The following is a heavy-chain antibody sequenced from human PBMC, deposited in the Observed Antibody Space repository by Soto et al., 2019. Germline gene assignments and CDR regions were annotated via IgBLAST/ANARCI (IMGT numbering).Heavy chain of an antibody. V-gene: IGHV5-51*01. J-gene: IGHJ6*02. CDR2: IYPGDSDT. D-gene: IGHD1-26*01. CDR1: GYSFTSYW. CDR3: ARHREGFYYYYYGMDV. Sequence: GESLKISCKGSGYSFTSYWIGWVRQMPGKGLEWMGTIYPGDSDTRYSPSFQGQVTISADKSISTAYLQWSSLKASDTAMYYCARHREGFYYYYYGMDVWGQGTTVTVSS.